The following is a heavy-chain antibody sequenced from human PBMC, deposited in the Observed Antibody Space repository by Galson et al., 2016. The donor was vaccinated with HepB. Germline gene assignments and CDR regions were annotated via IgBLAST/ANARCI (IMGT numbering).Heavy chain of an antibody. CDR2: ISYGYSI. CDR1: GFSFSDYA. CDR3: ARDWGSSGWYNWFDP. D-gene: IGHD6-19*01. Sequence: SLRLSCAASGFSFSDYAIHWVRQAPGKGPEWLSIISYGYSIYYADSVKGRFTISRDTSKNTVYLQMNNLRREDTALYYCARDWGSSGWYNWFDPWGQGTLVTVSS. V-gene: IGHV3-30*04. J-gene: IGHJ5*02.